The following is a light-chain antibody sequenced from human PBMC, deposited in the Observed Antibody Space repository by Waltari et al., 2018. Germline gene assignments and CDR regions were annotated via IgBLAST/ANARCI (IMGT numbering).Light chain of an antibody. CDR2: AAS. J-gene: IGKJ2*01. Sequence: DIEKKQYASSVSASVGYRVTITCRASQGISSWLAWYQQRPGKAPKLLIYAASSLHSGVPSRFSGSGSGTDFTLTITSLQPEDFAIYYCQQADSFPYTFGQGTKLEIK. CDR3: QQADSFPYT. V-gene: IGKV1-12*01. CDR1: QGISSW.